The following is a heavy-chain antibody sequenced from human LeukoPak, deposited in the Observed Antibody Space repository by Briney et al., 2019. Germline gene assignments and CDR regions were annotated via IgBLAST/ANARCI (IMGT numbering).Heavy chain of an antibody. D-gene: IGHD6-13*01. J-gene: IGHJ4*02. Sequence: SETLTLTCAVYGGSFSGYYWSWIRQPPGKGLEWIGEINHSGSTNYNPSLKSRVTISVDTSKNQFSLKLSSVTAADTAVYYCARGSSSLRHYFDYWGQGTLVTVSS. CDR2: INHSGST. CDR3: ARGSSSLRHYFDY. V-gene: IGHV4-34*01. CDR1: GGSFSGYY.